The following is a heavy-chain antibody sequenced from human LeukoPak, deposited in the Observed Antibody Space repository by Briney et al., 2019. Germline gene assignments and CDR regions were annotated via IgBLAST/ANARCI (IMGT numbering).Heavy chain of an antibody. CDR3: ARGGSSWSRYAYYYYGMDV. CDR2: IIPISGTA. CDR1: GGTFSSYA. Sequence: SVKVSCKASGGTFSSYAISWVRQAPGHGLEWMGGIIPISGTANYAQKFQGRVTITADESTSTAYMELSSLRSEDTAVYYCARGGSSWSRYAYYYYGMDVWGQGTTVTVSS. V-gene: IGHV1-69*13. D-gene: IGHD6-13*01. J-gene: IGHJ6*02.